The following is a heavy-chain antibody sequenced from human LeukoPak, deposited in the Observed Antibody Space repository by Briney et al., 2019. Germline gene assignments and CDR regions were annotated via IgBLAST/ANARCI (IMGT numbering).Heavy chain of an antibody. D-gene: IGHD3-22*01. CDR3: ARGADYYDSSGYFDY. CDR1: GGTFSSYA. J-gene: IGHJ4*02. V-gene: IGHV1-69*13. CDR2: IIPIFGTA. Sequence: SVKVSCKASGGTFSSYAISWVRQAPGQGLEWMGGIIPIFGTANYAQKFQGRVTITADESTSTAYMELSSLRSEDTAVYYCARGADYYDSSGYFDYWGQGTLVTVSS.